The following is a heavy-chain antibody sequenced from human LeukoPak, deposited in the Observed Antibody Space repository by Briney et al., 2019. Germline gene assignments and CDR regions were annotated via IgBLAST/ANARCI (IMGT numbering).Heavy chain of an antibody. CDR3: AKSGYSNYDENYYMDV. CDR2: IRYDGSNK. D-gene: IGHD4-11*01. V-gene: IGHV3-30*02. CDR1: GFTFSSYG. Sequence: PGGSLRLSCAASGFTFSSYGMHWVRQAPGKGLEWVAFIRYDGSNKYYADSVKGRFTISRDNSKNTLYLQMNSLRAEDTAVYYCAKSGYSNYDENYYMDVWGKGTTVTVSS. J-gene: IGHJ6*03.